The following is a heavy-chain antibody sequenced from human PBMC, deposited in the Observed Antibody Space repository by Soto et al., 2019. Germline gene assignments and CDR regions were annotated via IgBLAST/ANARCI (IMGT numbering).Heavy chain of an antibody. Sequence: QMQLVQSGAEVKKSGSSVKVSCKASGDTSSNFVITWVRQVPGQGLEWLGGILPMFGAVKYAQKFQDRLTITADRYTTTAAMELGSLRPDDTAVYYCARPKRSGYDRGDSYYHTMDVWGHGTTVTVS. CDR1: GDTSSNFV. D-gene: IGHD2-21*02. J-gene: IGHJ6*02. CDR2: ILPMFGAV. CDR3: ARPKRSGYDRGDSYYHTMDV. V-gene: IGHV1-69*06.